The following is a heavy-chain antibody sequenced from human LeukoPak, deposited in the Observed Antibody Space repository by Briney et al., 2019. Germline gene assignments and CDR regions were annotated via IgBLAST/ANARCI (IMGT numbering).Heavy chain of an antibody. V-gene: IGHV3-23*01. Sequence: GGSLRLSCAVSGFTFSTYYMYWVRQAPGKGLEWVSSISESGGHTYYPDSVKGRFTISRDNSKNVLYLQMSGLRVEDTAVYYCAPYRLSMLDSWGQGTMVTVSS. CDR3: APYRLSMLDS. D-gene: IGHD2-8*01. J-gene: IGHJ4*02. CDR1: GFTFSTYY. CDR2: ISESGGHT.